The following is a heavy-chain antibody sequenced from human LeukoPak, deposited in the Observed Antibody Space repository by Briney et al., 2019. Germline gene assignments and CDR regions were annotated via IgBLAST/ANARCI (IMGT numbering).Heavy chain of an antibody. D-gene: IGHD5-12*01. CDR2: INPSGGST. J-gene: IGHJ4*02. CDR1: GYTFTSYY. V-gene: IGHV1-46*01. Sequence: ASVKVSCKASGYTFTSYYMHWVRQAPGQGLEWMGIINPSGGSTSYAQKFQGRVTMTRDTSTSTAYMELRSLRSDDTAVYYCAREVATITVAAAGGIDYWGQGTLVTVSS. CDR3: AREVATITVAAAGGIDY.